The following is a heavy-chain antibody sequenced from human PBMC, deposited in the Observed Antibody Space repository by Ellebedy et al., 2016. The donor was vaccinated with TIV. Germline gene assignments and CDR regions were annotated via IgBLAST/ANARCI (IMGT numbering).Heavy chain of an antibody. V-gene: IGHV3-74*01. CDR3: ARDLGYSYEYYFDY. CDR2: INSDGSST. CDR1: GFTFSSYW. Sequence: GESLKISCAASGFTFSSYWMHWVRQAPGKGLVWVSRINSDGSSTSYADSVKGRLTISRDNAKNTLYLQMNSLRAEDTAVYYCARDLGYSYEYYFDYWGQGTLVTVSS. D-gene: IGHD5-18*01. J-gene: IGHJ4*02.